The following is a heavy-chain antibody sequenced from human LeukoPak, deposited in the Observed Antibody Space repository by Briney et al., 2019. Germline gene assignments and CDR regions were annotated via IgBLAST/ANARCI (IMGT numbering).Heavy chain of an antibody. Sequence: SETLSLTCTVSGGSISSFYWSWIRQPPGKGLEWVGYIYYSGTTNNNPSLKSRVTISVDTSKNQFSLNLSSVTAADTAVYYCARGGGGGTYHHYFDYWGQGTLVTVSS. CDR1: GGSISSFY. CDR2: IYYSGTT. D-gene: IGHD1-26*01. V-gene: IGHV4-59*01. J-gene: IGHJ4*02. CDR3: ARGGGGGTYHHYFDY.